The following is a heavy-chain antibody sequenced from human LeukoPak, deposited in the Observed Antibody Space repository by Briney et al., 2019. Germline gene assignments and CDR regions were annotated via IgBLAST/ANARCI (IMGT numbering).Heavy chain of an antibody. CDR3: TRDLQRRSSGWLTAAAGDY. CDR1: GYTFTSYG. CDR2: ISGYNGNT. Sequence: RASVKVSCKASGYTFTSYGISWVRQAPGQGLEWMGWISGYNGNTYYAQKFQSRVTMTTDTSTSTAYMELRSLRSDDTAVYYCTRDLQRRSSGWLTAAAGDYWGQGTLVTVSS. J-gene: IGHJ4*02. V-gene: IGHV1-18*01. D-gene: IGHD6-19*01.